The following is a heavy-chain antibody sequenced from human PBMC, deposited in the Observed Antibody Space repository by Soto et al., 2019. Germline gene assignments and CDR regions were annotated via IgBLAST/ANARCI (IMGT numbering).Heavy chain of an antibody. D-gene: IGHD3-22*01. V-gene: IGHV3-33*01. CDR2: IWYDGSNK. J-gene: IGHJ3*02. Sequence: QVQLVESGGGVVQPGRSLRLSCAASGFTFSSYGMHWVRQAPGKGLEWVAVIWYDGSNKYYADSVKGRFTISRDNSKNTLYLQMNSLGAEDTAVYYCARDSDSSGYYYGAFDILGQGTMVTVSS. CDR1: GFTFSSYG. CDR3: ARDSDSSGYYYGAFDI.